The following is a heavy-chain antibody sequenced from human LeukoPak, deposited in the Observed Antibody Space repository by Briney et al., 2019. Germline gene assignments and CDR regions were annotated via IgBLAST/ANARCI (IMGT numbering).Heavy chain of an antibody. J-gene: IGHJ3*02. Sequence: GGSLRLSCAASGFTFSSYSMNWVRPAPGKELEWVSSISSSSSYIYYADSVKGRFTISRDNSKTSLYLQMNSLRSEDTAVYYCARDSPYSSSSYAFDIWGQGTMVTVSS. CDR3: ARDSPYSSSSYAFDI. D-gene: IGHD6-6*01. CDR1: GFTFSSYS. CDR2: ISSSSSYI. V-gene: IGHV3-21*01.